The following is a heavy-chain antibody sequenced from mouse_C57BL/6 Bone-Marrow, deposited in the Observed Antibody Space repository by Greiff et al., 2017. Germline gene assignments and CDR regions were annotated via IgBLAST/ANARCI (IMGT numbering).Heavy chain of an antibody. D-gene: IGHD1-1*01. Sequence: VQLQQPGAELVRPGSSVKLSCKASGYTFTSYWMHWVKQRPIQGLEWIGNIDPSDSETHYNQKFKDKATLTVDKSSSTAYMQLSSLTSEDSAVYYCARQITTVVATRYYAMDYWGQGTSVTVSS. CDR3: ARQITTVVATRYYAMDY. V-gene: IGHV1-52*01. CDR1: GYTFTSYW. J-gene: IGHJ4*01. CDR2: IDPSDSET.